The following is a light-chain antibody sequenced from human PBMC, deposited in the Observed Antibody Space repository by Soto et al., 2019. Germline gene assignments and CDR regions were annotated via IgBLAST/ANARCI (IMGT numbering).Light chain of an antibody. Sequence: EIGMSQSPPTLSVTPGERATRSCRARQGIKDYLAWFQQKPGQAPRLLIYGASTRATAIPARFSGSGSGTEFTLSIRILQSEDFAVYYCQQYNTWPRTFGQGTKVDI. CDR1: QGIKDY. CDR2: GAS. J-gene: IGKJ1*01. CDR3: QQYNTWPRT. V-gene: IGKV3-15*01.